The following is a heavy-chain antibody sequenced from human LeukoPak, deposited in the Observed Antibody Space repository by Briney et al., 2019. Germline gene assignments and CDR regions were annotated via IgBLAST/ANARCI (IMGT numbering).Heavy chain of an antibody. J-gene: IGHJ4*02. CDR1: EFTFTNYP. V-gene: IGHV3-30*04. Sequence: GGSLRLSCAASEFTFTNYPMHWVRQAPGKGLEWVTLLSHNGVDKYYADSVKGRFTVSRDNSKNTRFLQMSSLRAEDTAVYFCARGDYYDSRTYRFYFEYWSQGTLVTVSS. CDR2: LSHNGVDK. CDR3: ARGDYYDSRTYRFYFEY. D-gene: IGHD3-10*01.